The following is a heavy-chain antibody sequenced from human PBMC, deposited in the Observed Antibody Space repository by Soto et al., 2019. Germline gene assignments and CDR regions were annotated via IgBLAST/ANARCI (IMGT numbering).Heavy chain of an antibody. CDR3: ARLLQSAVRGRRDV. V-gene: IGHV4-34*01. CDR1: GGSFSGYY. D-gene: IGHD3-10*01. CDR2: INHSGST. Sequence: QVQLQQWGAGLLKPSETLSLTCAVYGGSFSGYYWSWIRQPPGKGLEWIGEINHSGSTNYNPSLKRRVTISVDTSKNQFSLKLSSVTAADTAVYYCARLLQSAVRGRRDVWGQGTTVTVSS. J-gene: IGHJ6*02.